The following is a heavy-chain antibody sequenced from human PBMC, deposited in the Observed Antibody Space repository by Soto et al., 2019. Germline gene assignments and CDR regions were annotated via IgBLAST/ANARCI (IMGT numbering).Heavy chain of an antibody. V-gene: IGHV2-5*02. D-gene: IGHD5-18*01. J-gene: IGHJ4*02. CDR3: AHTFDTAMVTDY. CDR1: GFSLSTSGVG. CDR2: IYWDDDK. Sequence: QITLKESGPPLVKPTQTLTLTCTFSGFSLSTSGVGVGWIRQPPGKALEWLALIYWDDDKRYSPSLKSRLTITKDTSKNQVVLTMTNMDPVDTATYYCAHTFDTAMVTDYWGQGTLVTVSS.